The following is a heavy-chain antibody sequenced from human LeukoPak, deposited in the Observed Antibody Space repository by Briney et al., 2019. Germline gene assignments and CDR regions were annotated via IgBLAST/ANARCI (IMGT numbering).Heavy chain of an antibody. Sequence: SETLSLTCTVSGGSISSYFWSWIRQPPGKGLEWVAYISNSGSTNYNPSLKSRVTISVDTSKNQFSLKLTSVTSADTAVYYCARGRYCSGGSCLDYWRQRTMVTVCS. CDR1: GGSISSYF. J-gene: IGHJ4*02. CDR3: ARGRYCSGGSCLDY. D-gene: IGHD2-15*01. CDR2: ISNSGST. V-gene: IGHV4-59*01.